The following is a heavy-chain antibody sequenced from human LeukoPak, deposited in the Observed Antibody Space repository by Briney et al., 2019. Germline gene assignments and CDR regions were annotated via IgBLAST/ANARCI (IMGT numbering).Heavy chain of an antibody. CDR2: IYYSGST. J-gene: IGHJ6*02. Sequence: NPSETLSLTCTVSGGSISSYYWSWIRQPPGKGLEWIGYIYYSGSTNYNPSLKSRVTMSVDTSKNQFSLKLSSVTAADTAVYYCARVGLEAAAGTSYYYYYGMDVWGQGTTVTVSS. V-gene: IGHV4-59*12. CDR3: ARVGLEAAAGTSYYYYYGMDV. CDR1: GGSISSYY. D-gene: IGHD6-13*01.